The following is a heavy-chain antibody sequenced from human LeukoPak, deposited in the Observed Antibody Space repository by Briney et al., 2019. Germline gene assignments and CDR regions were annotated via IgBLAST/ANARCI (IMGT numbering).Heavy chain of an antibody. V-gene: IGHV4-59*01. J-gene: IGHJ6*03. CDR2: ISDSGTT. D-gene: IGHD1-1*01. Sequence: SETLSLTCTVSSGSINSYYWSWIRQPPGKGLEWFGYISDSGTTNYNPSLKSRVTISVDTSKKEFSLKLSSVTAADTAVYYCARVTWFPGTSYYYMDVWGKGTTVTVSS. CDR1: SGSINSYY. CDR3: ARVTWFPGTSYYYMDV.